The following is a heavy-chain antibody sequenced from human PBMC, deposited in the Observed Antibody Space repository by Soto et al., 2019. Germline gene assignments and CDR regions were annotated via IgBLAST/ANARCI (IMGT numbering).Heavy chain of an antibody. Sequence: ASVKVSCKASGYTFTSYDINWVRQATGQGLEWMGWMNPNSGNTGYAQKFQGRVTMTRNTSISTAYMELSSLRSEDSSLYYCARGERDSNSWYYFDYWGQGTLVTVSS. D-gene: IGHD6-13*01. V-gene: IGHV1-8*01. CDR1: GYTFTSYD. CDR3: ARGERDSNSWYYFDY. J-gene: IGHJ4*02. CDR2: MNPNSGNT.